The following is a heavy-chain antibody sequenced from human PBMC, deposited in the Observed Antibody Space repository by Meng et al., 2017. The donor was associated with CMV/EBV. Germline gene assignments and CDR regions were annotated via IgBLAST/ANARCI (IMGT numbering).Heavy chain of an antibody. V-gene: IGHV4-61*01. CDR1: GGSVSSGSYY. CDR2: IYYSGST. D-gene: IGHD2-2*01. J-gene: IGHJ6*02. CDR3: ARESVVVPAAMIIKQPDYYYYGMDV. Sequence: SETLSLTCTVSGGSVSSGSYYWSWIRQPPGKGLEWIGYIYYSGSTNYNPSLKSRVTISVDTSKNQFSLKLSSVTAADTAVYYCARESVVVPAAMIIKQPDYYYYGMDVWSQGTTVTVSS.